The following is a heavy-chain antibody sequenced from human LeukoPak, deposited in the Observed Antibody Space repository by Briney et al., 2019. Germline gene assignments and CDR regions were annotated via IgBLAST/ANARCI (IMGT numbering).Heavy chain of an antibody. J-gene: IGHJ3*02. V-gene: IGHV3-23*01. Sequence: GGSLRLSCAASGFTFSSYAMSWVRQAPGKGLEWVSAICDSGGSTYYADSVKGRFTISRDNPKNTLYLQMNSLRAEDTAVYYCAKVLAVTGTPGGDAFDIWGQGTMVTVSS. CDR3: AKVLAVTGTPGGDAFDI. CDR2: ICDSGGST. CDR1: GFTFSSYA. D-gene: IGHD6-19*01.